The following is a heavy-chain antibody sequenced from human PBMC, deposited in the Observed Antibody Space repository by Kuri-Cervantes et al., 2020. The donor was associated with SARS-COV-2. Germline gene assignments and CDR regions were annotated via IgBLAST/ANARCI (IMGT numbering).Heavy chain of an antibody. Sequence: GGSLRLSCAASGFTFSSCAMHWVRQAPGKGLEWVAVISYDGSNKYYADSVKGRFTISRGNSKNTLYLQMNSLRAEDTAVYYCARDGYDSSGYYLDYWGQGTLVTVSS. CDR1: GFTFSSCA. D-gene: IGHD3-22*01. CDR3: ARDGYDSSGYYLDY. CDR2: ISYDGSNK. V-gene: IGHV3-30-3*01. J-gene: IGHJ4*02.